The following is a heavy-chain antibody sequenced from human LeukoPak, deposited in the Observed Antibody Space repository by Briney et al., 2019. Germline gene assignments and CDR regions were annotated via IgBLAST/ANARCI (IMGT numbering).Heavy chain of an antibody. Sequence: GGSLRLSCAASGFTFSSYGMHWVRQAPGKGLEWVSYISSSSSTIYYADSVKGRFTIPRDNAKNSLYLQMNSLRAEDTAVYYCAHFFTGRVTMVRGGGDAFDIWGQGTMVTVSS. CDR1: GFTFSSYG. J-gene: IGHJ3*02. V-gene: IGHV3-48*04. CDR3: AHFFTGRVTMVRGGGDAFDI. D-gene: IGHD3-10*01. CDR2: ISSSSSTI.